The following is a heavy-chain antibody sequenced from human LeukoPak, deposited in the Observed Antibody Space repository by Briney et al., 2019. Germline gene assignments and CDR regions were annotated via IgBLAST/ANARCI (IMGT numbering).Heavy chain of an antibody. D-gene: IGHD3-10*01. V-gene: IGHV3-74*01. CDR2: ISSDESST. Sequence: GGSLRLSCAASGFTFSHHWMHWVRQAPGKGLVWVSHISSDESSTTYADSVKGRFTISRDNRKNTLYLQMNSLRVEDTAMYYCTRNSDGRNWFDPWGQGTLVTVSS. CDR1: GFTFSHHW. J-gene: IGHJ5*02. CDR3: TRNSDGRNWFDP.